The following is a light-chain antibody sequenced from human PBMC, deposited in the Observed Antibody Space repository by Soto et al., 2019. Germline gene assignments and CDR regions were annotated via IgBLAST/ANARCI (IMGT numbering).Light chain of an antibody. CDR2: DVS. CDR1: QSVGTF. Sequence: EVVLTQSPATLSLSPRARATLSCRASQSVGTFLSWYQQKPGQAPRLLIYDVSNRATGVPARFGGSGSGTDFTLTIRKLEPEDFAVYFWQHRATWPPSVTFGGGTRV. V-gene: IGKV3-11*01. J-gene: IGKJ4*01. CDR3: QHRATWPPSVT.